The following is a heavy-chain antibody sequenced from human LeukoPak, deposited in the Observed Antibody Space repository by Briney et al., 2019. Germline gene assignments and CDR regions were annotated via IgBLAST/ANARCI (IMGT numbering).Heavy chain of an antibody. CDR3: ARVLYGDHGWHLDL. CDR1: GGSISSYY. CDR2: IYYSGST. Sequence: SETLSLTCTHSGGSISSYYWSWIRQPPGKGLEWIGYIYYSGSTNYNPSLKSRVTISVDTSKNQFSLKLSSVTAADTAVYYCARVLYGDHGWHLDLWGRGTLVTVSS. V-gene: IGHV4-59*01. D-gene: IGHD4-17*01. J-gene: IGHJ2*01.